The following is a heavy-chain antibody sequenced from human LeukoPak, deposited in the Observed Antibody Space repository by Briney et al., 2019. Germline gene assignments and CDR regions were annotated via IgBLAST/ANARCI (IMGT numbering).Heavy chain of an antibody. Sequence: GGSLRLSCAASGFTFSSYAMSWVRQAPGKGLEWVSLISGSGAITYYADSVEGRFTISRDNSKNTLFLHMNSLRAEDTAIYYCAKRGAVAGLYYFDYRGQGTLVTVSS. D-gene: IGHD6-13*01. J-gene: IGHJ4*02. V-gene: IGHV3-23*01. CDR1: GFTFSSYA. CDR3: AKRGAVAGLYYFDY. CDR2: ISGSGAIT.